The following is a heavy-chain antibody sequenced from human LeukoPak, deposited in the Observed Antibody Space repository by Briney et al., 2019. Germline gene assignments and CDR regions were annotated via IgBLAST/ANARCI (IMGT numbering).Heavy chain of an antibody. V-gene: IGHV1-2*02. J-gene: IGHJ4*02. CDR3: ASGQSIAAAPLDY. Sequence: ASVKVSCKASGYTFTGYYMHWVRQAPGQGLEWMGWINPNSGVTKFAQKVQDRVTLTRDTSISTAYMELTGLISDDTAVYYCASGQSIAAAPLDYWGQGTLVTVSS. CDR1: GYTFTGYY. CDR2: INPNSGVT. D-gene: IGHD6-13*01.